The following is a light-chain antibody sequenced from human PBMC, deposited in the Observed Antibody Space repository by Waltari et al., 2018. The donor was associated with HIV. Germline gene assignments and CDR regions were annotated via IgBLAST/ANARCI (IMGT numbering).Light chain of an antibody. Sequence: QSVLTQPPSVSAAPGQKVTISCSGSSSTIGNNFVSWYQQLPATAPKLLIYDTNKLPSGIPDRFSASKSGTSVTLAITGLQTGDEAVYYCGTWDNNLSAFWVFGGGTKVTVL. J-gene: IGLJ3*02. CDR2: DTN. CDR1: SSTIGNNF. CDR3: GTWDNNLSAFWV. V-gene: IGLV1-51*01.